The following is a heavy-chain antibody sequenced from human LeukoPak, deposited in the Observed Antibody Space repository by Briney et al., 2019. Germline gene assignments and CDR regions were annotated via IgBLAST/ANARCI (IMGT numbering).Heavy chain of an antibody. V-gene: IGHV1-2*06. CDR1: GYTLTGYY. CDR2: INPNTGGT. Sequence: ASVKVSCKASGYTLTGYYMHWLRQAPGQGLEWMGRINPNTGGTNYAQKFQGRVTMTRDTSISTAYLDLSSLRSDDTAVYYCARDSVLGAKWGQGTLVTVSS. D-gene: IGHD1-26*01. J-gene: IGHJ4*02. CDR3: ARDSVLGAK.